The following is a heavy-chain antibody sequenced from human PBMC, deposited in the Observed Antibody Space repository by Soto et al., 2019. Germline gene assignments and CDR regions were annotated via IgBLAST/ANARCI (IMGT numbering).Heavy chain of an antibody. CDR1: GGSISSGDYS. D-gene: IGHD3-3*01. CDR2: IYHSGST. CDR3: ARGPSAIFGLLPDY. V-gene: IGHV4-30-2*01. Sequence: QLQLQESGSGLVKPSQTLSLSCAVSGGSISSGDYSWTWIRQPPGKGLEWIGYIYHSGSTYYNPSLKSRVTISVVRSKNQFSLKLSSVTAADTAVYYCARGPSAIFGLLPDYWGQGTLVTVSS. J-gene: IGHJ4*02.